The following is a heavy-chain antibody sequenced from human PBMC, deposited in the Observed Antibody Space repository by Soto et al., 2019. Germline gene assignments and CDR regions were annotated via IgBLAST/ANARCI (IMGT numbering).Heavy chain of an antibody. Sequence: ASVKVSCKASGYTFTSYDINWVRQATGQGLEWMGWMNPNSGNTGYAQKFQGRVTMTRNTSISTAYMELSRLRSDDTAVYYCARVRSITMIVVVINDAFDIWGQGXMVTVS. D-gene: IGHD3-22*01. V-gene: IGHV1-8*01. J-gene: IGHJ3*02. CDR1: GYTFTSYD. CDR3: ARVRSITMIVVVINDAFDI. CDR2: MNPNSGNT.